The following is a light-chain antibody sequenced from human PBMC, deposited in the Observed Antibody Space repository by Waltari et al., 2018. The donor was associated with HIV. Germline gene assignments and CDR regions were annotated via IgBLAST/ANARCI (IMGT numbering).Light chain of an antibody. CDR1: SSDIGAYNY. Sequence: QSALSQPAAVSGSPGQSITISCTGTSSDIGAYNYVSWYLHRPGEAPKVIIFDVSRRPAGISNRFSGSKSGNTASLTISGLQAEDEGDFFCCSSAGDSIFVFGTGTKVTVL. CDR3: CSSAGDSIFV. CDR2: DVS. V-gene: IGLV2-23*02. J-gene: IGLJ1*01.